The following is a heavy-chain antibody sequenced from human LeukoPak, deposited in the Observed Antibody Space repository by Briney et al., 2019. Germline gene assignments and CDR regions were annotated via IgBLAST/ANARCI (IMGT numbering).Heavy chain of an antibody. CDR1: GYSISSGYY. CDR2: VYHSGST. D-gene: IGHD3-10*01. Sequence: SETLSLTCAVPGYSISSGYYWAWIRPPPGKGLEWIGSVYHSGSTYYNPSLKSRVLMSLDTSKNHFSLKLSSVTAADTAVYYCARRVGSGTYYSFDYWGQGTLVTVSS. J-gene: IGHJ4*02. V-gene: IGHV4-38-2*01. CDR3: ARRVGSGTYYSFDY.